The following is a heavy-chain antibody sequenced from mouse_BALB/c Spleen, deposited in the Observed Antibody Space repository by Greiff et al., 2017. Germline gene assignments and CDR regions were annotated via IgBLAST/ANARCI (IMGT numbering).Heavy chain of an antibody. V-gene: IGHV5-6-5*01. CDR2: ISSGGST. CDR3: ARSFAY. CDR1: GFTFSSYA. J-gene: IGHJ3*01. Sequence: EVQRVESGGGLVKPGGSLKLSCAASGFTFSSYAMSWVRQTPEKRLEWVASISSGGSTYYPDSVKGRFTISRDNARNILYLQMSSLRSEDTAMYYCARSFAYWGQGTLVTVSA.